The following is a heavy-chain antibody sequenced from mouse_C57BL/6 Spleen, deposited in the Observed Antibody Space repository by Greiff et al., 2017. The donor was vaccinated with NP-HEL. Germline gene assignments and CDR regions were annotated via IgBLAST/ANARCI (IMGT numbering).Heavy chain of an antibody. CDR3: ARSYDGYHWYFDV. D-gene: IGHD2-3*01. CDR2: INYDGSST. CDR1: GFTFSDYY. Sequence: EVHLVESEGGLVQPGSSMKLSCTASGFTFSDYYMAWVRQVPEKGLEWVANINYDGSSTYYLDSLKSRFIISRDNAKNILYLQMSSLKSEDTATYYCARSYDGYHWYFDVWGTGTTVTVSS. V-gene: IGHV5-16*01. J-gene: IGHJ1*03.